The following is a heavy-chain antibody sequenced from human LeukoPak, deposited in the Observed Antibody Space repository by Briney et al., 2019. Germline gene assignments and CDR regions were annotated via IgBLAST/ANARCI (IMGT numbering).Heavy chain of an antibody. Sequence: QSGGSLRLSCAASGFTVSSNYMSWVRQAPGKGLEWVSAISGSGGSTYYADSVKGRFTISRDNSKNTLYLQMNSLRAEDTAVYYCAKVPPIDYDDAFDIWGQGTMVTVSS. CDR1: GFTVSSNY. V-gene: IGHV3-23*01. D-gene: IGHD4-17*01. CDR2: ISGSGGST. J-gene: IGHJ3*02. CDR3: AKVPPIDYDDAFDI.